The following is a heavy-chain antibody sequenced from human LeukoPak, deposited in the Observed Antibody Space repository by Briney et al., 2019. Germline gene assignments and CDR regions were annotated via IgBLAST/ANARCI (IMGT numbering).Heavy chain of an antibody. CDR2: IYYSGST. Sequence: SETLSLTCTVAGGSISSYYWSWIRQPPGKGLEWIGYIYYSGSTNYNPSLKSRVTISVDTSKNQFSLKLSSVTAADTAVYYCARQEQQLIYNWFDPWGQGTLVTVSS. J-gene: IGHJ5*02. V-gene: IGHV4-59*01. CDR1: GGSISSYY. CDR3: ARQEQQLIYNWFDP. D-gene: IGHD6-13*01.